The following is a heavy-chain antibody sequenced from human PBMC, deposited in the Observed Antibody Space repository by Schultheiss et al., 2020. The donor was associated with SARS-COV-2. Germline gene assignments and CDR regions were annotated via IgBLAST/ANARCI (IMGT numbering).Heavy chain of an antibody. V-gene: IGHV1-3*01. CDR3: AREGIAVGWFDP. D-gene: IGHD6-19*01. CDR2: INAGNGNT. J-gene: IGHJ5*02. Sequence: ASVKVSCKASGYTFINYAMHWVRQAPGQRLEWMGWINAGNGNTKYSQNFQGRVTITSDTSASTAYMELSSLRSEDTAVYYCAREGIAVGWFDPWGQGTLVTVSS. CDR1: GYTFINYA.